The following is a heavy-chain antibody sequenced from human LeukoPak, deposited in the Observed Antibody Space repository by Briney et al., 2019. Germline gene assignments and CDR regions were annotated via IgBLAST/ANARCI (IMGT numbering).Heavy chain of an antibody. CDR2: ISYDGNNK. J-gene: IGHJ4*02. D-gene: IGHD2-15*01. Sequence: GGSLRLSCAASGFTFRNYVIHWVRQAPGKGLEWVAVISYDGNNKYYADSVQGRFTISRDNSKNTLYLQMNSLRTEDTAVYYCARDGRSCSGGSCYWGYYFDHWGQGTLVTVSS. CDR1: GFTFRNYV. V-gene: IGHV3-30*04. CDR3: ARDGRSCSGGSCYWGYYFDH.